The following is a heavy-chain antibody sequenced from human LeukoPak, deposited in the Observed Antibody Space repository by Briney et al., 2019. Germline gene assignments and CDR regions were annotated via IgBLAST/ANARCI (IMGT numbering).Heavy chain of an antibody. CDR2: ISGGST. Sequence: PGGSLRLSCAASGFTVSSNEMSWVRQAPGKGLEWVSSISGGSTYYADSRKGRFTISRDNSKNTLYLQMNSLRAEDTAVYYCAKDVTNFADDELNWFDPWGQGTLVTVSS. V-gene: IGHV3-38-3*01. D-gene: IGHD1-1*01. CDR3: AKDVTNFADDELNWFDP. CDR1: GFTVSSNE. J-gene: IGHJ5*02.